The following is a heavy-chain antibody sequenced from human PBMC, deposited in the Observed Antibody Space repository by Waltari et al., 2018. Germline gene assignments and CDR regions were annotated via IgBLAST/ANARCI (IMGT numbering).Heavy chain of an antibody. V-gene: IGHV3-23*01. J-gene: IGHJ4*02. CDR2: ISGTSATT. CDR3: AKDRSFMPGSWHPLDY. D-gene: IGHD6-13*01. Sequence: EVQLLESGGGLVQPGGSLRLSCAASGFTFSSYAMTWVRQAPGKGTEVVSVISGTSATTHYGDSVKGRFTISRDNSKNTLYLQMNSLRVEDTAVYYCAKDRSFMPGSWHPLDYWGQGALVTVSS. CDR1: GFTFSSYA.